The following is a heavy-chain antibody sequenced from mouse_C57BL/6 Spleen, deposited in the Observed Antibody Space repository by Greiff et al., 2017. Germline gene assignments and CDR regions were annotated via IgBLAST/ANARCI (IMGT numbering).Heavy chain of an antibody. CDR2: IHPNSGST. CDR1: GYTFTSYW. V-gene: IGHV1-64*01. D-gene: IGHD2-2*01. J-gene: IGHJ3*01. CDR3: ARGGYGYDSWFAY. Sequence: QVQLQQPGAELVKPGASVKLSCKASGYTFTSYWMHWVKQRPGQGLEWIGMIHPNSGSTNYNEKFKSKATLTVDKSSSTAYMQLSSLTSEDSAVYYCARGGYGYDSWFAYWGQGTLVTVSA.